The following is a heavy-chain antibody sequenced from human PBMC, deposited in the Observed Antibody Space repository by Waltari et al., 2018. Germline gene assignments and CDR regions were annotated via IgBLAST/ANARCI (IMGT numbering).Heavy chain of an antibody. CDR2: ISNDGSSI. J-gene: IGHJ6*02. V-gene: IGHV3-30*04. CDR1: GFTFSGYN. Sequence: QMQLVEFGGGVVQPGGSLRRSCAASGFTFSGYNMYWVRQAPGKGLEWVTLISNDGSSIHYADSVKARFFISRDNSKNALYLQLNSLRTDDTAVYYCARGDYGMDVWGQGTTVTVSS. CDR3: ARGDYGMDV.